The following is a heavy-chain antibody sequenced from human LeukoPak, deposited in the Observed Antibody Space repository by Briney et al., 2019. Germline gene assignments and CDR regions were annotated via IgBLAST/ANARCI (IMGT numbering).Heavy chain of an antibody. D-gene: IGHD2/OR15-2a*01. CDR2: ISHSGST. J-gene: IGHJ4*02. CDR3: AREHCVGGYCYFIDY. Sequence: PSETLSLTCSVSDYPISSGYLWGWIRQPPGKGLEWIATISHSGSTYFNPSLKGRVIVSIDTSKNQFSLNLTSVTAADTAVYYCAREHCVGGYCYFIDYGGQGTLVTVSS. CDR1: DYPISSGYL. V-gene: IGHV4-38-2*02.